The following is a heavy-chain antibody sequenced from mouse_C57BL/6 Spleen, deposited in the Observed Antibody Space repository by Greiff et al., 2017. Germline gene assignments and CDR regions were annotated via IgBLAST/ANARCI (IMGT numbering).Heavy chain of an antibody. Sequence: QVQLQQPGAELVRPGTSVKLSCKASGYTFTSYWMHWVKQRPGQGLEWIGVIDPSDSYTNYNQKFKGKATLTVDTSSSPAYMQLSSLTSEDSAVYYCARYVFWYFDVWGTGTTVTVSS. V-gene: IGHV1-59*01. J-gene: IGHJ1*03. CDR2: IDPSDSYT. CDR1: GYTFTSYW. CDR3: ARYVFWYFDV.